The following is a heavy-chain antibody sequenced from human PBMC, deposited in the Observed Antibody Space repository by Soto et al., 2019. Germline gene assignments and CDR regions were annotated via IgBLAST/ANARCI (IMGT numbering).Heavy chain of an antibody. CDR2: ISAYNGNT. CDR1: GYTFTSYG. V-gene: IGHV1-18*01. D-gene: IGHD3-3*01. CDR3: ARCGAEAYYDFWSGYYIDY. Sequence: QVQLVQSGAEVKKPGASVKVSCKASGYTFTSYGISWVRQAPGQGLEWMGWISAYNGNTNYAQKLQGRVTMTTDTSTSTADMELRSLRSDDTAVYYCARCGAEAYYDFWSGYYIDYWGQGTLVTVSS. J-gene: IGHJ4*02.